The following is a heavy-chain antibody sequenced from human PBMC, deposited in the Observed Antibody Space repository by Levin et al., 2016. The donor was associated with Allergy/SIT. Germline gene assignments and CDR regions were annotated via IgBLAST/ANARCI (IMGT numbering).Heavy chain of an antibody. J-gene: IGHJ4*02. CDR3: ARDKHAFDY. CDR2: IWYDGSNK. Sequence: VRQMPGKGLEWVAVIWYDGSNKYYADSVKGRFTISRDNSKNTLYLQMNSLRAEDTAVYYCARDKHAFDYWGQGTLVTVSS. V-gene: IGHV3-33*01.